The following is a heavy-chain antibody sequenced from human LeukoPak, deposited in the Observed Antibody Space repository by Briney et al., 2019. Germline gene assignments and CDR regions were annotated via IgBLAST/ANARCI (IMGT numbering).Heavy chain of an antibody. Sequence: GRSLRLSCAASGFTFSSYGMHWVRQAPGKGLEWVAVMSYDGSNKYYADSVKGRFTISRDNSKNTLYLQMNSLRAGDTAVYYCARGERFGEAIDYWGQGTPVTVSS. J-gene: IGHJ4*02. CDR1: GFTFSSYG. CDR2: MSYDGSNK. D-gene: IGHD3-10*01. CDR3: ARGERFGEAIDY. V-gene: IGHV3-30*03.